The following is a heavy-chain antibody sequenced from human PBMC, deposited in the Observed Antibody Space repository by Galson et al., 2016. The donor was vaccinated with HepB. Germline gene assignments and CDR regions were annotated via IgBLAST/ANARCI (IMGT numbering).Heavy chain of an antibody. J-gene: IGHJ6*02. CDR3: VKVTSTGSGKYYNGMDV. D-gene: IGHD2-2*01. Sequence: SLRLSCAASGFKFNDYTMHWVRQPPGKGLEWVSLVHWDGNTPWYKDSVKGRFTISRDNGKNALYLQMNSLRIEDSALYFCVKVTSTGSGKYYNGMDVWGQGTTVTVS. V-gene: IGHV3-43*01. CDR1: GFKFNDYT. CDR2: VHWDGNTP.